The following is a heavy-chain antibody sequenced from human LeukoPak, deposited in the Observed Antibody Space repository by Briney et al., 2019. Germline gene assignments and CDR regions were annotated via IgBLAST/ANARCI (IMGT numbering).Heavy chain of an antibody. V-gene: IGHV3-7*01. CDR2: IKQDGSEK. CDR1: GFTFSSYW. Sequence: PGGSLRLSCAASGFTFSSYWMSWVRQAPGKGLEWVANIKQDGSEKYYVDSVKGRFTISRDNAKNSLYLQMNSLRAEDTAVYYCARDRGGIDFWSAYYHTFDCWGQGTLVTVSS. D-gene: IGHD3-3*01. CDR3: ARDRGGIDFWSAYYHTFDC. J-gene: IGHJ4*02.